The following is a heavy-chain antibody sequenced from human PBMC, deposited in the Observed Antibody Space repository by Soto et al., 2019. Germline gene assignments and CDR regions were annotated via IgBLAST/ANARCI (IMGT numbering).Heavy chain of an antibody. CDR3: ARDPDYGDYWGYFFDS. Sequence: QVQLVQSGAEVKKPGASVKVSCKTSGYTFAAYYIHWKRQAPGQGLEWMGWINPTSGCTVYAQNFQDRVTMTRDTSISTAYMELRRLNSDDTAVYYCARDPDYGDYWGYFFDSWGQGTPVTVSS. CDR2: INPTSGCT. V-gene: IGHV1-2*02. D-gene: IGHD4-17*01. J-gene: IGHJ4*02. CDR1: GYTFAAYY.